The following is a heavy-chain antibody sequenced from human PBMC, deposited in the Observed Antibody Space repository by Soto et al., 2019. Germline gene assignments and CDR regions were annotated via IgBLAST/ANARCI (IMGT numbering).Heavy chain of an antibody. Sequence: RASVKVSCKASGYTFISYYMHWVRQAPGQGLEWMGIINPSGGSTSYAQKFQGRVTMTRDTSTSTVYMELSSLRSEDTAVYYCARERITMIGGYYYYDIDVWGQGTTVTVSS. CDR1: GYTFISYY. CDR3: ARERITMIGGYYYYDIDV. D-gene: IGHD3-22*01. V-gene: IGHV1-46*01. J-gene: IGHJ6*02. CDR2: INPSGGST.